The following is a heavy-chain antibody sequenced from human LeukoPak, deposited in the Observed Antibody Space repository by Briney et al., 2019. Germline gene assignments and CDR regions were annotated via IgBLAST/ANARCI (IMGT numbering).Heavy chain of an antibody. CDR2: INPNSGGT. CDR3: ARSMTTVSGYYYYGMDV. Sequence: ASVKVSCKASGGTFSSYAISWVRQAPGQGLEWMGWINPNSGGTNYAQKFQGWVTMTRDTSISTAYMELSRLRSDDTAVYYCARSMTTVSGYYYYGMDVWGQGTTVTVSS. V-gene: IGHV1-2*04. CDR1: GGTFSSYA. D-gene: IGHD4-11*01. J-gene: IGHJ6*02.